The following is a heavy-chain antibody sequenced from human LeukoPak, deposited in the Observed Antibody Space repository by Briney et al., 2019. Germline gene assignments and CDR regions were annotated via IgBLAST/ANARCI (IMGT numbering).Heavy chain of an antibody. CDR1: GFTFSNYA. CDR2: ISYDGNNK. V-gene: IGHV3-30*04. Sequence: GRSLRLSCAASGFTFSNYAMHWVRQTPGKGLEWVAVISYDGNNKYYADSVKGRFTISRDNSKNTLYLQMNSLRAEDTAVYYCARDLGYYDSSGTPDYWGQGTLVTVSS. CDR3: ARDLGYYDSSGTPDY. D-gene: IGHD3-22*01. J-gene: IGHJ4*02.